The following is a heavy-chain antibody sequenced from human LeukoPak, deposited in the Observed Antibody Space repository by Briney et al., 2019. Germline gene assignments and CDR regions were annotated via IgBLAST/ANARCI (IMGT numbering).Heavy chain of an antibody. J-gene: IGHJ4*02. CDR3: AKSASGWYNFDY. CDR2: ISGDGGST. Sequence: GGSLRLSCAASGFTFDDYAMHWVRQAPGKGLEWVSLISGDGGSTYYADSVKGRFTISRDNSKNSLYLQMKSLRAEDTAVYYCAKSASGWYNFDYWGQGTLVTVSS. CDR1: GFTFDDYA. D-gene: IGHD6-19*01. V-gene: IGHV3-43*02.